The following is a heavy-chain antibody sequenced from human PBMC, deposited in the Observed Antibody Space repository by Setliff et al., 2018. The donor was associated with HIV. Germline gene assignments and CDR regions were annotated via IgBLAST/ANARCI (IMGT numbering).Heavy chain of an antibody. J-gene: IGHJ4*02. CDR3: ARASYYYDSSGWVDY. Sequence: PGGSLRLSCAASGFTVSRFYMSWVRQAPGKGLEWVSYISSSSSYTNYADSVKGRFAISRDNAKNSLYLQMNSLRAEDTAVYYCARASYYYDSSGWVDYWGQGTLVTVSS. CDR1: GFTVSRFY. V-gene: IGHV3-11*03. D-gene: IGHD3-22*01. CDR2: ISSSSSYT.